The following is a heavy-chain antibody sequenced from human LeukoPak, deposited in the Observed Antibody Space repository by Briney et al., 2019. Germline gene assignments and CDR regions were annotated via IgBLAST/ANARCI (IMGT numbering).Heavy chain of an antibody. J-gene: IGHJ4*02. CDR3: ARASYSYDINGWVPFDY. CDR2: IYTSGST. D-gene: IGHD3-22*01. Sequence: SETLSLTCTVSGASISSYYWSWIRQPAGKGLEWIGRIYTSGSTNYNPSLKSRVTISGDTSKNQFSLRLSSVTAADTAVYYCARASYSYDINGWVPFDYWGQGTLVTGSS. V-gene: IGHV4-4*07. CDR1: GASISSYY.